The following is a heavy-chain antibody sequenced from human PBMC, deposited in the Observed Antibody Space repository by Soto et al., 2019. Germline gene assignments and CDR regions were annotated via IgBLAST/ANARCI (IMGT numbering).Heavy chain of an antibody. CDR2: INHSGST. Sequence: PSETLSLTCAVYGGSFSGYYWSWIRQPPGKGLEWIGEINHSGSTNYNPSLKSRVTISVDTSKNQFSLKLSSVTAADTAVYYCARGNYGSGSYYKIPPHDAFDIWGQGTMVT. V-gene: IGHV4-34*01. D-gene: IGHD3-10*01. CDR3: ARGNYGSGSYYKIPPHDAFDI. CDR1: GGSFSGYY. J-gene: IGHJ3*02.